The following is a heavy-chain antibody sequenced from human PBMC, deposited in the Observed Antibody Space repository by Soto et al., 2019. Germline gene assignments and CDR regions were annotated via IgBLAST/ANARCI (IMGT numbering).Heavy chain of an antibody. J-gene: IGHJ6*02. Sequence: ASVKVSCNASGYTFTSYDINWVRQATGQGLEWMGWMNPNSGNTGYAQKFQGRVTMIRNTSISTAYMELSSLRSEDTAVYYCARLPCGGSCYKGSYYYYYGMDVWGQGTTVTVSS. CDR3: ARLPCGGSCYKGSYYYYYGMDV. V-gene: IGHV1-8*01. CDR1: GYTFTSYD. D-gene: IGHD2-15*01. CDR2: MNPNSGNT.